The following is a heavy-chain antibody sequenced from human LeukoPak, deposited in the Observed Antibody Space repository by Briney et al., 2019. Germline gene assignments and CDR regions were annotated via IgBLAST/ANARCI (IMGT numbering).Heavy chain of an antibody. J-gene: IGHJ6*03. CDR1: GFTFSSYA. D-gene: IGHD3-16*01. CDR2: IPRNGGST. Sequence: GGSLRLSCAASGFTFSSYAMSWVRRAAGKGLEWVSSIPRNGGSTYYADSVKGRFTISRDNSKNTLYVQMNSLRVDDTAVYYCAKAPRFGDHAAEYFYYYMDVWGKGTTVTVSS. CDR3: AKAPRFGDHAAEYFYYYMDV. V-gene: IGHV3-23*01.